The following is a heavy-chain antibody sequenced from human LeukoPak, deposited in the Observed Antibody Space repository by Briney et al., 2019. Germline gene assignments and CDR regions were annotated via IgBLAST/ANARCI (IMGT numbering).Heavy chain of an antibody. CDR2: ISGSGGST. CDR3: AKYHGDYEFDY. Sequence: GGSLRLSCAASGFTFSSYAMSWVRQAPGKGLEWVSAISGSGGSTYYADSMKGRFTISRDNSKDTLYLQMNSLRAEDTAVYYCAKYHGDYEFDYWGQGTLVTVSS. V-gene: IGHV3-23*01. CDR1: GFTFSSYA. J-gene: IGHJ4*02. D-gene: IGHD4-17*01.